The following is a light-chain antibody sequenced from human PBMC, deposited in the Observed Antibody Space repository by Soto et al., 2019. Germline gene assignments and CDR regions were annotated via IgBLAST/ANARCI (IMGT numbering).Light chain of an antibody. CDR1: QSVGSY. Sequence: EIVLTQSPATLSLSPGERATLSCRASQSVGSYFAWYQQKPGQAPRLLIYDASNRATGIPDRFSGSGSGTDFTLTISSLEPDDFAVYYCQQRGNWPLTFGQGNRVDIK. J-gene: IGKJ1*01. CDR3: QQRGNWPLT. CDR2: DAS. V-gene: IGKV3-11*01.